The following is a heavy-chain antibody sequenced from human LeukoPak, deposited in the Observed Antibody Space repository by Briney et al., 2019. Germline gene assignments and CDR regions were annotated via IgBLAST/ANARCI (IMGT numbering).Heavy chain of an antibody. CDR2: IYPGDSDT. Sequence: GESLKISCKGSGYSFTSYWIGWVRQMPGKGLEWMGIIYPGDSDTRYSPSFQGQVTISADKSISTAYLQWSSLRSEDTAVYYCARGSSSSIADYWGQGTLVTDSS. CDR1: GYSFTSYW. D-gene: IGHD6-6*01. CDR3: ARGSSSSIADY. J-gene: IGHJ4*02. V-gene: IGHV5-51*01.